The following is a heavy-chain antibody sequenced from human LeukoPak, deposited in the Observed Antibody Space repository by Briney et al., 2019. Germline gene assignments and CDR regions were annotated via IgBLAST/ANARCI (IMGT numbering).Heavy chain of an antibody. D-gene: IGHD5-18*01. CDR3: AKSRWDTAMASLDY. CDR1: GFTFSTYG. Sequence: PGGSLRLSRAASGFTFSTYGMSWVRQAPGKGLEWVSSISRSSNYIYNTDSVKGRFTISRDNAKNSLYLQMNSLRAEDTAVYYCAKSRWDTAMASLDYWGQGTLVTVSS. CDR2: ISRSSNYI. J-gene: IGHJ4*02. V-gene: IGHV3-21*04.